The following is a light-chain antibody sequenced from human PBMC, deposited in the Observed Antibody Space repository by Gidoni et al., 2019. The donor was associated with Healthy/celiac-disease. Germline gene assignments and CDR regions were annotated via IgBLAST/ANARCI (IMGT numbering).Light chain of an antibody. CDR3: QQRSNWPLCS. V-gene: IGKV3-11*01. CDR1: QSVSSY. Sequence: EIVLTQSPATLSLSPGERATLSCRASQSVSSYLAWYQQKPGKAPRLLIYDASNRATGIPARFIGIGSGTDFTLTISSLEPEDFAVYYCQQRSNWPLCSFGQGTKLEIK. J-gene: IGKJ2*04. CDR2: DAS.